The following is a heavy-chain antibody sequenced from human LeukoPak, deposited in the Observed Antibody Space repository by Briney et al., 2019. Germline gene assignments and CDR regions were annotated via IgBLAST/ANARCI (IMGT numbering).Heavy chain of an antibody. CDR1: GYTFTSYG. V-gene: IGHV1-18*01. CDR3: ARVGYYESSGYYEY. J-gene: IGHJ4*02. Sequence: ASVKVSCKASGYTFTSYGISWVRRAPGQGLEWMGWISAYNGNTNYAQKLQGRVTMTTDTSTSTAYMELRSLRSDDTAVYYCARVGYYESSGYYEYWGQGTLVTVSS. CDR2: ISAYNGNT. D-gene: IGHD3-22*01.